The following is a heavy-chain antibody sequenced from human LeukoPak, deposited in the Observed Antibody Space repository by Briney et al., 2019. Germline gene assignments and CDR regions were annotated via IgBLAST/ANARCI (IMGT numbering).Heavy chain of an antibody. D-gene: IGHD3-10*01. CDR3: ARDRGTAVYYYCGMDV. V-gene: IGHV3-66*02. CDR1: GFTVSSSY. CDR2: IYSGGTT. Sequence: PGGSLRLSCAASGFTVSSSYMTWVRQAPGKGLEWVSIIYSGGTTNYADSVKGRFTLSRDNSKNTLSLQMNSLRAEDTAVYYCARDRGTAVYYYCGMDVWGQGTTVTVSS. J-gene: IGHJ6*02.